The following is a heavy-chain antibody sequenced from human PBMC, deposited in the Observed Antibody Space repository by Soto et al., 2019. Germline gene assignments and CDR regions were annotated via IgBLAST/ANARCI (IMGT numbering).Heavy chain of an antibody. CDR2: ISGSGGST. CDR1: GFTFSSYA. J-gene: IGHJ4*02. V-gene: IGHV3-23*01. D-gene: IGHD6-13*01. Sequence: EVQLLESGGGLVQPGGSLRLSCAASGFTFSSYAMSWVRQAPGKGLEWVSAISGSGGSTYYADSVKGRFTISRDNSKNTLYLQMNSLRAEDTAVYYCAKDRSAAAGLGGVFDSWGQGTLVTGSS. CDR3: AKDRSAAAGLGGVFDS.